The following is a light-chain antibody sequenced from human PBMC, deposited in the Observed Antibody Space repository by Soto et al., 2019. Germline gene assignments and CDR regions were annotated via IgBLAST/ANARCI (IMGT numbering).Light chain of an antibody. J-gene: IGKJ5*01. CDR2: KAS. CDR1: QTISSW. Sequence: DIQMTQSPSNLSGSVGDRATITCRASQTISSWLAWYQQKPGKAPKLLIYKASNLKSGVPSRFSGSGSGTEFTLTISSLQPDDFATYYCQQSYSTSFGQGTRLEIK. CDR3: QQSYSTS. V-gene: IGKV1-5*03.